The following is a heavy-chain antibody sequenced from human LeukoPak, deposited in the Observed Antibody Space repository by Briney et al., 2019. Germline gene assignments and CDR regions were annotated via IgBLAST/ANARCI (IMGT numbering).Heavy chain of an antibody. CDR3: VRHEGSISGWPFDY. Sequence: GESLKISCKGSGYSFTNYWIGWVRQMPGKGLEWMGIMYLGDSETRYSPSFQGQVTISADKSISTVYLQWSSLKASDTAMYYCVRHEGSISGWPFDYWGQGTLVTVSS. CDR1: GYSFTNYW. J-gene: IGHJ4*02. V-gene: IGHV5-51*01. D-gene: IGHD6-19*01. CDR2: MYLGDSET.